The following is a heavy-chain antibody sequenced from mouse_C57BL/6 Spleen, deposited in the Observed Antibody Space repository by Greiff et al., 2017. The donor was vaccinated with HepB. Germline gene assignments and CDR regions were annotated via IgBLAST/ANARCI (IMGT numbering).Heavy chain of an antibody. CDR3: AISTVVPYYFDN. CDR2: INPSSGYT. D-gene: IGHD1-1*01. J-gene: IGHJ2*01. CDR1: GYTFTSYT. Sequence: QVQLQQSGAELARPGASVKMSCKASGYTFTSYTMHWVKQRPGQGLEWIGYINPSSGYTKYNQKFKDKATLTTDKSSSTAYLQLNSLTSEDSAVYYCAISTVVPYYFDNRGQGTTLTVSS. V-gene: IGHV1-4*01.